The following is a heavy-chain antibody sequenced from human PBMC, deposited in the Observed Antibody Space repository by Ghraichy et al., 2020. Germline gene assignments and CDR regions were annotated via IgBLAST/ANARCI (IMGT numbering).Heavy chain of an antibody. D-gene: IGHD6-13*01. Sequence: ETLSLTCTVSGGSFSSSSYYWGWIRQPPGKGLEWIGSIYYSGSTYYNPSLKSRVTISVDTSKNQFSLKLSSVTAADTAVYYCARQGSSSWGTWGQGTLVTVSS. V-gene: IGHV4-39*01. CDR3: ARQGSSSWGT. CDR1: GGSFSSSSYY. J-gene: IGHJ5*02. CDR2: IYYSGST.